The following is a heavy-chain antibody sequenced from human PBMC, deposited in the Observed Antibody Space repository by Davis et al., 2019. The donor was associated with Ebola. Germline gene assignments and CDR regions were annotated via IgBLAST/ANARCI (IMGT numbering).Heavy chain of an antibody. CDR1: GGTFSSYA. D-gene: IGHD2-2*01. CDR3: ARGIVVVPAAIQYYYYYYYMDV. CDR2: IIPIFGTA. V-gene: IGHV1-69*13. J-gene: IGHJ6*03. Sequence: SVKVSCKASGGTFSSYAISWVRQAPGQGLEWMGGIIPIFGTANYAQKFQGRVTITADESTSTAYMELSSLRSEDTAVYYCARGIVVVPAAIQYYYYYYYMDVWGKGTTVTVSS.